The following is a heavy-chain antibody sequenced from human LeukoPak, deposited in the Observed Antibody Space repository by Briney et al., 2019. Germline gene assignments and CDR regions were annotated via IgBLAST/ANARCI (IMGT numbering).Heavy chain of an antibody. V-gene: IGHV4-59*08. CDR2: IYYSGST. Sequence: PSETLSLTCTVSGGSINSYYWGWIRQPPGKGLEWIGYIYYSGSTNYNPSLKSRVTISVDTSKNQFSLKLSSVTAADTAVYYCARHTKNSSGWYYFDYWGQGTLVTVSS. D-gene: IGHD6-19*01. CDR3: ARHTKNSSGWYYFDY. CDR1: GGSINSYY. J-gene: IGHJ4*02.